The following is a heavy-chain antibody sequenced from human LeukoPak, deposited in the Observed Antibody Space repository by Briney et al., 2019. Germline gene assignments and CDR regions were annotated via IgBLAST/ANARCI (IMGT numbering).Heavy chain of an antibody. V-gene: IGHV4-61*02. CDR3: ARGFAERYYYYYYMGV. D-gene: IGHD3-10*01. J-gene: IGHJ6*03. Sequence: SQTLSLTCTVSGGSISSGSYSWSWIRQPAGKELEWIGRIYPSGSTNYNPSLKSRVTISVDTYKNQFSLKLSSVTAADTAVYYGARGFAERYYYYYYMGVWGKGTTVTVSS. CDR2: IYPSGST. CDR1: GGSISSGSYS.